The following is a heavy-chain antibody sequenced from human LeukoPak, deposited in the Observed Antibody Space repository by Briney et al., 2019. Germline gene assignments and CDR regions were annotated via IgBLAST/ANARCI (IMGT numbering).Heavy chain of an antibody. CDR2: ISYDGNRK. J-gene: IGHJ5*02. CDR3: ARMASAYCGGDCFRGWFDP. D-gene: IGHD2-21*02. CDR1: GFTFSTYG. V-gene: IGHV3-30*03. Sequence: PGGSLRLSCAASGFTFSTYGMHWVRQAPGNGLEWVAVISYDGNRKYYADSVKGRFSISRDNSKNTLYLQMGSLRAEDMAVYYCARMASAYCGGDCFRGWFDPWGQGTLVTVSS.